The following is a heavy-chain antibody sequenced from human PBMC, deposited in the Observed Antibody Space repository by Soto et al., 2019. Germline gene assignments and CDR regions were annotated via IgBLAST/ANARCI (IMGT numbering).Heavy chain of an antibody. D-gene: IGHD1-26*01. CDR2: FDPEDGET. CDR1: GYTLTELS. V-gene: IGHV1-24*01. J-gene: IGHJ4*02. CDR3: ATDQGIVGATGPFDY. Sequence: ASVKVSCKVSGYTLTELSMHWVRQAPGKGLEWMGGFDPEDGETIYAQKFQGRVTMTEDTSTDTAYMELSSLRSEDTAVYYCATDQGIVGATGPFDYWGQGTLVTVSS.